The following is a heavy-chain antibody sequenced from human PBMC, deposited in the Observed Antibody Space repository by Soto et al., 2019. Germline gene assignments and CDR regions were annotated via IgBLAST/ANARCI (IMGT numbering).Heavy chain of an antibody. CDR2: IYHSGST. D-gene: IGHD3-22*01. J-gene: IGHJ5*02. CDR3: ASSTFYDSSGYLS. CDR1: GGSISSGGYS. Sequence: SETLSLTCAVSGGSISSGGYSWSWIRQPPGKGLEWIGYIYHSGSTYYNPSLKSRVTISVDTSKNQFSLKLSSVTAADTAVYYCASSTFYDSSGYLSWGQGTLVTVSS. V-gene: IGHV4-30-2*02.